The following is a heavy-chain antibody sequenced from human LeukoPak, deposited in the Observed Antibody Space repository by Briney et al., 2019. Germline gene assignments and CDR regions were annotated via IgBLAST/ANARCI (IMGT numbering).Heavy chain of an antibody. CDR3: AREERGVRRGGYYGMDV. J-gene: IGHJ6*02. CDR2: ISAYNGNT. V-gene: IGHV1-18*01. CDR1: GYTFTSYG. Sequence: GASVKVSCKASGYTFTSYGITWVRQAPGQGLEWMGWISAYNGNTNYAQKVQGRVTMTTDTSTSTAHMELRSLRSDDTAVYYCAREERGVRRGGYYGMDVWGQGTTVTVSS. D-gene: IGHD3-10*01.